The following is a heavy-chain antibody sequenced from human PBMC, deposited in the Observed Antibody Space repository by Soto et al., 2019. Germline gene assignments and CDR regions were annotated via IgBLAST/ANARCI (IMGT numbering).Heavy chain of an antibody. D-gene: IGHD1-1*01. J-gene: IGHJ4*02. V-gene: IGHV3-74*01. Sequence: GGSLRLSCAASGFTFSMYWMHWVRQVPGKGPEWVSRINDDGISTNYADSVKGRFTISRDNAKNTLYLQMNALRVEDTAVYYCTRGPRSTSTGTGAFWGQGTLVTVS. CDR3: TRGPRSTSTGTGAF. CDR2: INDDGIST. CDR1: GFTFSMYW.